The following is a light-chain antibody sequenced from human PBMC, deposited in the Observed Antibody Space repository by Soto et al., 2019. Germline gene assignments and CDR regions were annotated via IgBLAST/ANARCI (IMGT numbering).Light chain of an antibody. V-gene: IGKV1-9*01. CDR2: AAS. CDR1: QGINIF. CDR3: QQRNSYPRP. J-gene: IGKJ2*01. Sequence: DIQLTQSPSFLSASLGDRVTITCRASQGINIFLAWFQQKPGKAPNLLISAASTLQSGVPSRFSGSGSETELTLTITSLQPEDSVTYYCQQRNSYPRPFGQGTKVDI.